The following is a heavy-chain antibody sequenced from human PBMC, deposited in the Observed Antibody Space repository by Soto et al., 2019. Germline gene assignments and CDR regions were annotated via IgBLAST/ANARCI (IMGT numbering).Heavy chain of an antibody. CDR2: IYYSGST. J-gene: IGHJ4*02. CDR3: ARVNAYYYGSGSYYKDY. CDR1: GGSISSGDYY. V-gene: IGHV4-30-4*01. Sequence: QVQLQESGPGLVKPSQTLSLTCTVSGGSISSGDYYWSWIRQPPGKGLEWIGYIYYSGSTYYNPSLKSRVTISVDTSKNQFSLKLSSVTAADTAVYYCARVNAYYYGSGSYYKDYWGQGTLVTVSS. D-gene: IGHD3-10*01.